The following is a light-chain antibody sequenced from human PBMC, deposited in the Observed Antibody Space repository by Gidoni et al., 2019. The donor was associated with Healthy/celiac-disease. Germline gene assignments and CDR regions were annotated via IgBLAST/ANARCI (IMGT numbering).Light chain of an antibody. CDR1: QSVSSY. Sequence: EIVLTQSPATLSLSPGEIATLSCRASQSVSSYLAWYQQKPGQAPRLLIYDASNRATGIPARFSGSGSGTDFTLTISSLGPEDFAVYYCQQRRGTFGPXTKVDIK. J-gene: IGKJ3*01. CDR3: QQRRGT. V-gene: IGKV3-11*01. CDR2: DAS.